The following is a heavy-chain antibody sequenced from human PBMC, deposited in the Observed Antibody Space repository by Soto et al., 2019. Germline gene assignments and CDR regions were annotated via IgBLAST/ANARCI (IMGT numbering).Heavy chain of an antibody. J-gene: IGHJ4*02. D-gene: IGHD6-19*01. CDR3: AKDPRIGIAVAGVFDY. Sequence: EVQLLESGGGLVQPGGSLRLSCAASGFTFSTYAMSWVRQAPGKGLEWVSAISGSGGSTYYADSVKGRFTISRDNSKNSLSLQMNSLRAEDTAVYYCAKDPRIGIAVAGVFDYWGQGTLVTVSS. CDR1: GFTFSTYA. V-gene: IGHV3-23*01. CDR2: ISGSGGST.